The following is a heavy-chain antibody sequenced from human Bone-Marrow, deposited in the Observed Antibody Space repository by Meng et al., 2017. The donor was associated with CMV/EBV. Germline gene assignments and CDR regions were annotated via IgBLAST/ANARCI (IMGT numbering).Heavy chain of an antibody. CDR3: ARDLVCGGDCFYFDS. J-gene: IGHJ4*02. CDR1: GDTFSTYA. D-gene: IGHD2-21*01. CDR2: IIPLLGIA. V-gene: IGHV1-69*10. Sequence: SVKVSCKASGDTFSTYAISWVRQAPGQGLEWMGGIIPLLGIANYAQKFQGRVTITADKSTSIAYLELSNLRSEDTAIYYCARDLVCGGDCFYFDSWGQGTLVTVSS.